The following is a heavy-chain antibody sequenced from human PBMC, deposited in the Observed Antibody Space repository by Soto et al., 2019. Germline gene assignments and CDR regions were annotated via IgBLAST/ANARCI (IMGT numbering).Heavy chain of an antibody. V-gene: IGHV3-30-3*01. J-gene: IGHJ4*02. Sequence: QVQLVESGGGVVQPGRSLRLSCAASGFTFSSYAMHWVRQAPGKGLEWVAVISYDGSNKYYADSVKGRFIISRDNSKNTLYLQMNRLRAEDTAVYYCARESSGSYGTLDYWGQGTLVSVSS. CDR2: ISYDGSNK. CDR3: ARESSGSYGTLDY. CDR1: GFTFSSYA. D-gene: IGHD1-26*01.